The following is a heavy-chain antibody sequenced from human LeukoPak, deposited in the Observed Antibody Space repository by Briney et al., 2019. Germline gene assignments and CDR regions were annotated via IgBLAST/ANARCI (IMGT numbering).Heavy chain of an antibody. Sequence: GGSLRLSCAVSGITLSNYAMSWVRQAPGKGLEWVAGISGRGGGTHYADSVKGRFTISRDNPKNTLYLQMNNLRAGDTAVYFCAKRGVVIRIILVGFHKEAYYFDSWGQGALVTVSS. CDR3: AKRGVVIRIILVGFHKEAYYFDS. CDR2: ISGRGGGT. J-gene: IGHJ4*02. D-gene: IGHD3-10*01. V-gene: IGHV3-23*01. CDR1: GITLSNYA.